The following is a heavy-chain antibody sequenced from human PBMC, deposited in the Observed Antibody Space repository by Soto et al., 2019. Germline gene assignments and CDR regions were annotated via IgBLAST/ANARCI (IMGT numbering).Heavy chain of an antibody. V-gene: IGHV1-69*13. CDR2: IIPIFGTA. CDR3: ARTGDSNNVVVTDSNWFDP. D-gene: IGHD2-21*02. CDR1: GWTFSSYA. Sequence: SVKVSCKASGWTFSSYAISWVGQAPGQGLEWMGGIIPIFGTANYAQKFQGRVTITADESTSTAYMELSSLRSEDTAVYYCARTGDSNNVVVTDSNWFDPWGQGTLVTVSS. J-gene: IGHJ5*02.